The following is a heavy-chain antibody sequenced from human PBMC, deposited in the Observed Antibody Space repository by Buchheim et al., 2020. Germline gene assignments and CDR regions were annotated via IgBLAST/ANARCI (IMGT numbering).Heavy chain of an antibody. J-gene: IGHJ4*02. Sequence: QVQLQQWGAGLLKPSETLSLTCAVSGGSFSGYYWSWIRQPQGRGLEGIGEIIQSGRTNYTPSLKSRVPIQVDTSKNQFSLKLSSVTAADTAVYYCARRGRRYSYGLDYWGQGTL. V-gene: IGHV4-34*12. CDR3: ARRGRRYSYGLDY. CDR2: IIQSGRT. D-gene: IGHD5-18*01. CDR1: GGSFSGYY.